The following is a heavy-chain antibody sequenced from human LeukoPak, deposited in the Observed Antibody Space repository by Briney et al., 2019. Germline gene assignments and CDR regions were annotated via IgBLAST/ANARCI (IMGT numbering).Heavy chain of an antibody. D-gene: IGHD3-3*01. V-gene: IGHV3-48*01. CDR3: ARVGVTIFGANWFDP. Sequence: TGGSLRLSCAASGFTFSSYSMNWVRQAPGKGLEWVSYISSSSSTIYYADSVKGRFTISRDNAKNSLYLQMNSLRAEDTAVYYCARVGVTIFGANWFDPWGQGTLVTVSS. J-gene: IGHJ5*02. CDR1: GFTFSSYS. CDR2: ISSSSSTI.